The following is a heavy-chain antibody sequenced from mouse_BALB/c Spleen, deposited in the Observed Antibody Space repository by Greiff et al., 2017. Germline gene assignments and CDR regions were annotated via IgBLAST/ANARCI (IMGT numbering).Heavy chain of an antibody. CDR2: ISTYYGIT. CDR1: GYTFTDYA. Sequence: QVQLQQSGPELVRPGVSVKISCKGSGYTFTDYAMHWVKQSHAKSLEWIGVISTYYGITNYNQKFKGKATMTVDKSSSTAYMELARLTSEDSAIYYCASFYGYDGFAYWGQGTLVTVSA. D-gene: IGHD2-2*01. J-gene: IGHJ3*01. CDR3: ASFYGYDGFAY. V-gene: IGHV1-67*01.